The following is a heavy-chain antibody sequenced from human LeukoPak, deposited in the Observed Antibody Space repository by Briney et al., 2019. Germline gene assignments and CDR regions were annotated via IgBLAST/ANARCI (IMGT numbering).Heavy chain of an antibody. V-gene: IGHV4-59*12. CDR1: GGSISSYY. CDR3: ARDDSSGQDAFDI. J-gene: IGHJ3*02. D-gene: IGHD3-22*01. Sequence: KPSETLSLTCTVSGGSISSYYWSWIRQPPGKGLEWIGYIYYSGSTNYNPSLKSRVTISVDTSKNQFSLKLSSVTAADTAVYYCARDDSSGQDAFDIWGQGTMVTVSS. CDR2: IYYSGST.